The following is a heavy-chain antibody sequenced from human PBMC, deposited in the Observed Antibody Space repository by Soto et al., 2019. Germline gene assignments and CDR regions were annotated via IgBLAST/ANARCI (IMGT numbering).Heavy chain of an antibody. CDR1: GFTFSSYG. Sequence: QVQLVESGGGVVQPGRSLRLSCAASGFTFSSYGMHWVRQAPGKGLEWVAVIWYDGSNKYYADSVKGRFTISRDNSKNTLYLQMNSLRAEDTAVYYCARGREVVVAAIRNYYYYGMDVWGQGTTVTVSS. CDR3: ARGREVVVAAIRNYYYYGMDV. CDR2: IWYDGSNK. J-gene: IGHJ6*02. V-gene: IGHV3-33*01. D-gene: IGHD2-15*01.